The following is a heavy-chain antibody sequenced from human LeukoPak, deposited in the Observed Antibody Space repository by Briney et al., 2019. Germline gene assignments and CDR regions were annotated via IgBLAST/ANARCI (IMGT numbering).Heavy chain of an antibody. CDR3: ARPGMRGSYSGWFDP. CDR1: GGSISSYY. Sequence: SETLSLTCTVSGGSISSYYWSWIRQPAGKGLEWIGRIYTSGSTNYNPSLKSRVTMSVDTSKNQFSLKLSSVTAADTAVYYCARPGMRGSYSGWFDPWGQGTLVTVSS. D-gene: IGHD1-26*01. J-gene: IGHJ5*02. V-gene: IGHV4-4*07. CDR2: IYTSGST.